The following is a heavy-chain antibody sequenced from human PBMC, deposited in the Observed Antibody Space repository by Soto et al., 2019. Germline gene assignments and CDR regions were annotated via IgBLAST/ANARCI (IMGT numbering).Heavy chain of an antibody. Sequence: SGPTLVKPTETLTLTCTFSGFSLNTYQMRVNWVRQAPGKALEWLARIDCDDDKFYNTSMKTRLTIYKDTSKNQVVFTMANMDPVDTATYYCSRMMPQSRVFEYWGQRLLVTVS. CDR1: GFSLNTYQMR. V-gene: IGHV2-70*04. J-gene: IGHJ4*02. CDR2: IDCDDDK. D-gene: IGHD2-2*01. CDR3: SRMMPQSRVFEY.